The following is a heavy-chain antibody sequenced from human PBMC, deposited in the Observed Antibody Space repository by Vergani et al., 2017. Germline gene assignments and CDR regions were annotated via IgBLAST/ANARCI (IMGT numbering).Heavy chain of an antibody. D-gene: IGHD4-11*01. V-gene: IGHV3-48*04. CDR2: ISSSGSTI. Sequence: EVQLVESGGGLVQPGGSLRLSCAASGFTFSSYSMNWVRQAPGKGLEWVSYISSSGSTIYYADSVKGRFTISRDNAKNSLYLQMNSLRAEDTAVYYCARDFRLHQPSCWGQGTLVTVSS. CDR1: GFTFSSYS. J-gene: IGHJ4*02. CDR3: ARDFRLHQPSC.